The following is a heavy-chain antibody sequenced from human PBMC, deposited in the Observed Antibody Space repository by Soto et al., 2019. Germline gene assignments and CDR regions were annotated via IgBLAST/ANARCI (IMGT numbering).Heavy chain of an antibody. CDR3: ARDKIYGDYSAGFDP. J-gene: IGHJ5*02. D-gene: IGHD4-17*01. V-gene: IGHV3-33*01. CDR1: GFTFSSYG. Sequence: GGSLRLSCAASGFTFSSYGMHWVRQAPGKGLEWVAVIWYDGSNKYYADSVKGRFTISRDNSKSTLYLQMNSLRAEDTAVYYCARDKIYGDYSAGFDPWGQGPLATVSS. CDR2: IWYDGSNK.